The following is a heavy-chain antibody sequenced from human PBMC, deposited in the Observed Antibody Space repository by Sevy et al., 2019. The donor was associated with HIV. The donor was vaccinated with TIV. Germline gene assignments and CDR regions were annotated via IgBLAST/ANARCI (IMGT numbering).Heavy chain of an antibody. Sequence: GESLKISCKGSGYSFTSYWIGWVRQMPGKGLEWMGIIYPGDSDTRYSPSFQGQVTISVDKSISTAYLQWSSLKASDTAMYYCAGGRITIFGVVIIGTPDAFDIWGQGTMVTVSS. J-gene: IGHJ3*02. CDR3: AGGRITIFGVVIIGTPDAFDI. CDR1: GYSFTSYW. CDR2: IYPGDSDT. V-gene: IGHV5-51*01. D-gene: IGHD3-3*01.